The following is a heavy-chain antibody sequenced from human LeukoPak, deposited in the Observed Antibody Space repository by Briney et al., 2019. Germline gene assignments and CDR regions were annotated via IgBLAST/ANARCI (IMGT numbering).Heavy chain of an antibody. D-gene: IGHD1-26*01. J-gene: IGHJ4*02. CDR2: IYSGGRT. CDR1: GFIVSSNY. Sequence: GGSLRLSCAASGFIVSSNYMSWVRQAPGKGLEWVSVIYSGGRTYYADSVKGRFTISRDNSKNTLYLQMNSLTDEDTAVYYCAKKWGVGTTTLDYFDYWGQGTLVTVSS. CDR3: AKKWGVGTTTLDYFDY. V-gene: IGHV3-53*01.